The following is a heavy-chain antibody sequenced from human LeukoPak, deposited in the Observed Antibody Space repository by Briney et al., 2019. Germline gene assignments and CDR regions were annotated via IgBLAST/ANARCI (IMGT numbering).Heavy chain of an antibody. CDR1: GGSISSGDYY. D-gene: IGHD3-22*01. CDR3: ARERVENYYDSSGYSDY. CDR2: IYYSGST. Sequence: SQTLSLTCTVSGGSISSGDYYWSWLRQPPGKGLEWIGYIYYSGSTYYNPSLKSRVTISVDTSKNQFSLKLSSVTAADTAVYYCARERVENYYDSSGYSDYWGQGTLVTVSS. J-gene: IGHJ4*02. V-gene: IGHV4-30-4*01.